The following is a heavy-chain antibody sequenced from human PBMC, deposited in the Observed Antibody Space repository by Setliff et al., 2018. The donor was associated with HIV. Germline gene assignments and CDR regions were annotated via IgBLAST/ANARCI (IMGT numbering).Heavy chain of an antibody. CDR2: ITSNLNY. J-gene: IGHJ5*02. CDR3: ARMGFDALLDH. CDR1: GFSFSRYT. D-gene: IGHD2-2*01. V-gene: IGHV3-21*03. Sequence: GGSLRLSCVASGFSFSRYTMMWVRQTPGKGLEWVSSITSNLNYKYADSVKGRFTISKDTSKNQVVLTMTNMDPVDTATYYCARMGFDALLDHWGQGTLVTVSS.